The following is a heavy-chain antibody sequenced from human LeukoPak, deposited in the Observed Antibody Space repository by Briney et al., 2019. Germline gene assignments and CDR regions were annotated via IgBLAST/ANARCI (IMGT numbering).Heavy chain of an antibody. V-gene: IGHV1-18*01. Sequence: ASVKVSCKASGYTFTSYGISWVRQAPGQGLEWMGWISAYNGNTNYAQKLQGRVTMTTDTSTSTAYMELRSLRSDDTAVYYCAISDIVVVPAAMGLDVWGKGTTVTVSS. CDR1: GYTFTSYG. CDR2: ISAYNGNT. J-gene: IGHJ6*04. CDR3: AISDIVVVPAAMGLDV. D-gene: IGHD2-2*01.